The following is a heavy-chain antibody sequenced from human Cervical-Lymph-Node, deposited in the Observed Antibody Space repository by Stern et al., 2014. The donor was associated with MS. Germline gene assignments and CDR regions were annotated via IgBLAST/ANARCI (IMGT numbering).Heavy chain of an antibody. V-gene: IGHV1-46*01. D-gene: IGHD4-17*01. Sequence: QVQLVESGAEVKKPGASVKVSCKASGYTFTSYYMHWVRQAPGQGLEWMGIINPSGGSTTYAQKFQGRVTMTRDPSTSTVYMELSSLRSEDTAVYYCARGYGDYYFDYWGQGTLVTVSS. CDR1: GYTFTSYY. J-gene: IGHJ4*02. CDR2: INPSGGST. CDR3: ARGYGDYYFDY.